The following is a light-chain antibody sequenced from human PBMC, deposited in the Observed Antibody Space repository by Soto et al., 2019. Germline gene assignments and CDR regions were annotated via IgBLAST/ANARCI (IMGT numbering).Light chain of an antibody. CDR1: QSVLYSSNNKNY. CDR2: WAS. Sequence: DIVMTQSPDSLAVSLGERATINCKYSQSVLYSSNNKNYLAWYQQKPGQPPKLLIYWASTRESGVPDRFSGSGSGTDFTLTISSLQAEDVAVYYCEHYYSTPPGVTFGGGTKVEIK. CDR3: EHYYSTPPGVT. V-gene: IGKV4-1*01. J-gene: IGKJ4*01.